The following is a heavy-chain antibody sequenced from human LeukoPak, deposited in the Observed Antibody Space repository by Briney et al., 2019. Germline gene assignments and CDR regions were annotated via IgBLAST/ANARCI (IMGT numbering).Heavy chain of an antibody. CDR2: IGSDNKP. V-gene: IGHV3-11*05. D-gene: IGHD2/OR15-2a*01. J-gene: IGHJ6*02. Sequence: GGSLRLSCAASGFTFSDYYMSWIRQAPGKGLEWVSSIGSDNKPHYSESVKGRFAISRDNSKSMLFLQLNSLRAEDTALYYCARDLHYYLAMDVWGQRTTGSVSS. CDR3: ARDLHYYLAMDV. CDR1: GFTFSDYY.